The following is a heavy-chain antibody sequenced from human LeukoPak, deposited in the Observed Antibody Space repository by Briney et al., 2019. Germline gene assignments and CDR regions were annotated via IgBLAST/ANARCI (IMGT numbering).Heavy chain of an antibody. CDR3: ARDRITMLRGVTTSRFDP. D-gene: IGHD3-10*01. J-gene: IGHJ5*02. Sequence: SENLSLTCTVSGGSISSYYWSWIRQPAGKGLEWIGRIYTSGSTNCNPSLKSRVTMSVDTSKNQFSLKLSSVTAADTAVYYCARDRITMLRGVTTSRFDPWGQGTLVTVSS. CDR2: IYTSGST. V-gene: IGHV4-4*07. CDR1: GGSISSYY.